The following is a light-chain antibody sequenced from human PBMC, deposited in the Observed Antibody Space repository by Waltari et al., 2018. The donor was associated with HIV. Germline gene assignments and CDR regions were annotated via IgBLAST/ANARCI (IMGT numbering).Light chain of an antibody. V-gene: IGLV1-40*03. CDR2: ATT. J-gene: IGLJ1*01. CDR1: SSNIGAGFD. CDR3: QSYDNSLTSYV. Sequence: QSVLTQPPSVSGAPGPRVTISCSGNSSNIGAGFDVHWYQHLPGTAPKLLIYATTNRPSGVPDRFSGSKSGASASLAITGLQAEDEADYYCQSYDNSLTSYVFATGTRVTVL.